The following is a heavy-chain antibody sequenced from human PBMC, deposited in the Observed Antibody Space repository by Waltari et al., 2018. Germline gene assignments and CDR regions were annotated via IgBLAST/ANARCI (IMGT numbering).Heavy chain of an antibody. CDR1: GGSFSGYY. D-gene: IGHD1-1*01. CDR3: ASLQDNQVDGGFDP. Sequence: QEQLQQWGAGLLKPSETLSLTCAVYGGSFSGYYWSWIRQPPGKGLEWIGEINHSGSTNYNPSLKSRVTISVDTSKNQFSLKLSSVTAADTAVYYCASLQDNQVDGGFDPWGQGTLVTVSS. V-gene: IGHV4-34*01. J-gene: IGHJ5*02. CDR2: INHSGST.